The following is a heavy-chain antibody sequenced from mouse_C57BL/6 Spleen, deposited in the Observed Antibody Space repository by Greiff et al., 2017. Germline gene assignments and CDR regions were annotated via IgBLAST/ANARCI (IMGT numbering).Heavy chain of an antibody. CDR3: AREGATVVATRYFDY. J-gene: IGHJ2*01. CDR2: INPNNGGT. CDR1: GYTFTDYN. Sequence: VQLQQSGPELVKPGASVKIPCKASGYTFTDYNMDWVKQSHGKSLEWIGDINPNNGGTIYNQKFKGKATLTVDKSSSTAYMELRSLTSEDTAVYYCAREGATVVATRYFDYWGQGTTLTVSS. D-gene: IGHD1-1*01. V-gene: IGHV1-18*01.